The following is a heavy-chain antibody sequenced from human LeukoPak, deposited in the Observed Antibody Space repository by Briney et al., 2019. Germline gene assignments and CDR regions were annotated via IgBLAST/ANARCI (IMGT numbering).Heavy chain of an antibody. Sequence: PGGSLRLSCEVSGFTFISHAMTWVRQAPGKGQQWVSSISISGDDTHYADSVQGRFTIYRDNSRNTLYLQMNRLRVDDTAVYYCANEIRPNNYWGQGTLVTVSS. J-gene: IGHJ4*02. CDR2: ISISGDDT. V-gene: IGHV3-23*01. CDR3: ANEIRPNNY. CDR1: GFTFISHA.